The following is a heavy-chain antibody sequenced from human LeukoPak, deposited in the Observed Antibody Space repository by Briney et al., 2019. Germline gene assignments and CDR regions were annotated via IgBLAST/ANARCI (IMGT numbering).Heavy chain of an antibody. J-gene: IGHJ3*01. CDR1: GYTFTSYD. V-gene: IGHV1-8*01. CDR2: MNPNSGNT. D-gene: IGHD4/OR15-4a*01. CDR3: ASDGDATRLQRGVSIWRQSSMCTAYMVLRSLRSQTTYVYSCAGDWVRFSWGSYSYSTKG. Sequence: ASVKVSCKASGYTFTSYDINWVRQATGQGLEWMGWMNPNSGNTGYAQKFQGRVTMTRNTSISTAYMELSSLRSEDTAVYYSASDGDATRLQRGVSIWRQSSMCTAYMVLRSLRSQTTYVYSCAGDWVRFSWGSYSYSTKGCGQGTTVTGSS.